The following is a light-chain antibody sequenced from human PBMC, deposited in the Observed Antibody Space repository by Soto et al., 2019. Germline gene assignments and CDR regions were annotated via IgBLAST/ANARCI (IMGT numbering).Light chain of an antibody. CDR2: EVS. Sequence: QSVLTQPASVSGSPGQSITISCTGTSSDVGGYKYVSWHQQHPGRVPKLIIYEVSNRPSGVSYRFSGSKSGNTASLTISGLQPEDEADYYCSSYTGNSIRVFGTGTKVTVI. J-gene: IGLJ1*01. CDR1: SSDVGGYKY. V-gene: IGLV2-14*01. CDR3: SSYTGNSIRV.